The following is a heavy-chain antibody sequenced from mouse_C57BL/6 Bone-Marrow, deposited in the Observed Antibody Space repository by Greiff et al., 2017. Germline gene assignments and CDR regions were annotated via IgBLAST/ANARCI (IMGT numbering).Heavy chain of an antibody. J-gene: IGHJ2*01. V-gene: IGHV5-4*03. CDR1: GFTFSSYA. D-gene: IGHD3-3*01. Sequence: EVMLVESGGGLVKPGGSLKLSCAASGFTFSSYAMSWVRQTPEKRLEWVATISDGGSYTYYPDNVKGRFTISRDNAKNNLYLQRIQLKSEDTAMYYFASDWGTDYFDYWGQGTTLTVSS. CDR3: ASDWGTDYFDY. CDR2: ISDGGSYT.